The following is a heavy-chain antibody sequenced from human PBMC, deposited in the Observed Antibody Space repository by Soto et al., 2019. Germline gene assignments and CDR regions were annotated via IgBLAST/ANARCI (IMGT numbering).Heavy chain of an antibody. D-gene: IGHD1-1*01. CDR3: AHRSSNWNDEGGFDY. CDR2: IYWDDDK. CDR1: GFSLSTSGVG. V-gene: IGHV2-5*02. Sequence: SGPTLVKPTQTLTLTCTFSGFSLSTSGVGVGWIRQPPGKALEWLALIYWDDDKRYSPSLKSRLTITKDTSKNQVVLKMTNMDPVDTATYYCAHRSSNWNDEGGFDYWGQGTLVTVSS. J-gene: IGHJ4*02.